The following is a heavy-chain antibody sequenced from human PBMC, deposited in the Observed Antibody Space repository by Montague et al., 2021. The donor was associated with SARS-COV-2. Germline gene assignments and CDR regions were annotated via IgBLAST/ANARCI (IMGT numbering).Heavy chain of an antibody. CDR2: ISDSGGST. CDR3: AKGGERITMIVVVITLADFDY. CDR1: GFTFSSYA. V-gene: IGHV3-23*01. D-gene: IGHD3-22*01. J-gene: IGHJ4*02. Sequence: SLRLSCAASGFTFSSYAMSWVRQAPGKGLEWVSGISDSGGSTSYAASVKGRFTISRDNSKNTLYLQMNSLRAEDTAVYYCAKGGERITMIVVVITLADFDYWGQGTLVTVSS.